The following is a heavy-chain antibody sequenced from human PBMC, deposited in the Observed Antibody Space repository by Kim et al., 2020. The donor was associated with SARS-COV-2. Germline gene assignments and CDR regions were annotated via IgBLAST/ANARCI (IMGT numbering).Heavy chain of an antibody. V-gene: IGHV3-9*01. CDR3: AKDIGGDILTRQWWPNYGMDV. J-gene: IGHJ6*02. CDR1: GFTFDDYA. CDR2: ISWNSGSI. Sequence: GGSLRLSCAASGFTFDDYAMHWVRQAPGKGLEWVSGISWNSGSIGYADSVKGRFTISRDNAKNSLYLQMNSLRAEDTALYYCAKDIGGDILTRQWWPNYGMDVWGQGTTVTVSS. D-gene: IGHD3-9*01.